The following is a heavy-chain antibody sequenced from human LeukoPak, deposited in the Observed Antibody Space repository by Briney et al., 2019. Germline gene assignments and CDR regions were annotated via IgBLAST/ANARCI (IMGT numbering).Heavy chain of an antibody. J-gene: IGHJ4*02. CDR2: ISGSYGTT. D-gene: IGHD3-10*01. V-gene: IGHV3-23*01. CDR3: ATDRQVYGSGEYYFDY. Sequence: PGGSLRLSCAASGFTFSSYAMSWVRQAPGQGLEWVSVISGSYGTTYYADSVKGRFTISRDNSKNTLYLQMNSLRAEDTAVYYCATDRQVYGSGEYYFDYWGQGTLVSVSS. CDR1: GFTFSSYA.